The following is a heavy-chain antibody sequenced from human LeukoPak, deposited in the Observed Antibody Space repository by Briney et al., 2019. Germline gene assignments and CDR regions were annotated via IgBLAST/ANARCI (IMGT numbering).Heavy chain of an antibody. D-gene: IGHD5-12*01. Sequence: SGTLSLTCTVSGGSISSYYWSWIRQPPGKGLEWIGYIYYSGSTNYNPSLKSRVTISVDTSKNQFSLKLSSVTAADTAVYYCALTSGYDSLGFDPWGQGTLVTVSS. CDR1: GGSISSYY. CDR3: ALTSGYDSLGFDP. CDR2: IYYSGST. J-gene: IGHJ5*02. V-gene: IGHV4-59*01.